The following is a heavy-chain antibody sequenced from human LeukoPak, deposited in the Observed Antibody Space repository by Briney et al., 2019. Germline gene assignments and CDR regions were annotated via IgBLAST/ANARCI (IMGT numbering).Heavy chain of an antibody. D-gene: IGHD3-22*01. V-gene: IGHV1-2*06. Sequence: ASVKVSCKASGYTFTGYYMHWVRQAPGQGLEWMGRINPNSGGTNYAQKFQGRVTMTRDTSISTAYMELSRLRSDDTAVYYCARLYYYDSSGYSHGEYYYYHMDVWGKGTTVTVSS. CDR2: INPNSGGT. CDR3: ARLYYYDSSGYSHGEYYYYHMDV. CDR1: GYTFTGYY. J-gene: IGHJ6*03.